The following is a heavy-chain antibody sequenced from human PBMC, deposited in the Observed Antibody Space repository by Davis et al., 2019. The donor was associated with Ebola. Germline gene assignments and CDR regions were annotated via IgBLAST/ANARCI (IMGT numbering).Heavy chain of an antibody. CDR3: AREGIYCSSTSCSFAD. J-gene: IGHJ4*02. CDR1: GFNFNVYT. CDR2: IGSSSDYF. Sequence: GESLNTYCAASGFNFNVYTMNWVRQPPGKGLEWVSSIGSSSDYFYYSDSVRGRFTISRDNAKNSLDLQMNSLRVEDTAVYYCAREGIYCSSTSCSFADWGQGTLVTVSS. V-gene: IGHV3-21*01. D-gene: IGHD2-2*01.